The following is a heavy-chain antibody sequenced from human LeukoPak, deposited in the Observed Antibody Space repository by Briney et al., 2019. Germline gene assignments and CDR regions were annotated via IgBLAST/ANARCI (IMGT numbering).Heavy chain of an antibody. CDR1: AYTFTVYY. Sequence: ASVTVSFTASAYTFTVYYMHWVRQAPGQGLERMGWINPNSGGTNYAQKFQGRVTMTRDTSISTAYMELSRLRSDDTAVYYCARESMVRGVSRSFDYWGQGTLVTVSS. J-gene: IGHJ4*02. CDR3: ARESMVRGVSRSFDY. D-gene: IGHD3-10*01. CDR2: INPNSGGT. V-gene: IGHV1-2*02.